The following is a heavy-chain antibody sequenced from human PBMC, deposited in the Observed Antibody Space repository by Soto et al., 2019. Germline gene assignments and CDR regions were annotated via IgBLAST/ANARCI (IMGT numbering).Heavy chain of an antibody. CDR2: IYTSGST. CDR1: GGSISSYY. Sequence: PSETLSLTCTVSGGSISSYYWSWIRQPAGKGLEWIGRIYTSGSTNYNPSLKSRVTMSVDTSKNQFSLKLSSVTAADTAVYYCARDGPKSSFGVVSSMDVWGQGTTVTVSS. J-gene: IGHJ6*02. CDR3: ARDGPKSSFGVVSSMDV. D-gene: IGHD3-3*01. V-gene: IGHV4-4*07.